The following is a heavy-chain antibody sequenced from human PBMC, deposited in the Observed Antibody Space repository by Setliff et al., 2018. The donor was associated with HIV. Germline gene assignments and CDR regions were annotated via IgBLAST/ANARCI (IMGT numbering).Heavy chain of an antibody. Sequence: SETLSLTCTVSSGSISTYYWTWIRQPPGTGLEYIGYIYYTGRTDYNPSLNGRVTISIDMSKSQFSLKLNSVTAAYPAVYYCARAPTHYFGNNKSSGPDAFVIWGLGTMVTVS. D-gene: IGHD3-10*01. J-gene: IGHJ3*02. CDR1: SGSISTYY. V-gene: IGHV4-59*01. CDR3: ARAPTHYFGNNKSSGPDAFVI. CDR2: IYYTGRT.